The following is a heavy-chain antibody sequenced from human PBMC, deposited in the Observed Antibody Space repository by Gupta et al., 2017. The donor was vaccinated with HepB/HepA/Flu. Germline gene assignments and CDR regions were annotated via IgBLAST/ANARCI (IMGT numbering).Heavy chain of an antibody. Sequence: QVQLGQSGVEVKKPGSSVKVSFKAFGGTISSYAISSVRQAPGQGLEWMGRIIPLLGIANYAQKFQGRVTITADKSTSTAYMELSSLRSEDTAVYYCARDLVMRAAARPVQEWGQGTPGTVSS. CDR1: GGTISSYA. J-gene: IGHJ4*02. D-gene: IGHD6-6*01. V-gene: IGHV1-69*04. CDR3: ARDLVMRAAARPVQE. CDR2: IIPLLGIA.